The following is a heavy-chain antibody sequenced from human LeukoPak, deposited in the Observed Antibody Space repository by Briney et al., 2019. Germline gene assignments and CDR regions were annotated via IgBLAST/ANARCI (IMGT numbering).Heavy chain of an antibody. CDR2: ISSGSSTI. J-gene: IGHJ5*02. CDR3: ARGGYSGYDRPNWFDP. D-gene: IGHD5-12*01. CDR1: GFTFSSYS. V-gene: IGHV3-48*04. Sequence: GGSLRLSCAASGFTFSSYSMNWVRQAPGKGLEWVSYISSGSSTIYYADSVKGRFTISRDNAKNSLYLQMNSLRAEDTAVYYCARGGYSGYDRPNWFDPWGQGTLVTVSS.